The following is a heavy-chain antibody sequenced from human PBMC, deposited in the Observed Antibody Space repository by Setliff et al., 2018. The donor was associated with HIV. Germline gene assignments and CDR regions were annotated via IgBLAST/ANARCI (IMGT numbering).Heavy chain of an antibody. Sequence: NPGGSLRLSCAASGFTFSSYTMNWVRQAPGKGLEWVSSISSSSYYIYYADSVRGRFTISRDDAEKPVYLQMNSLRAEDTAVYYCARAGVVEGYYYYYYMDVWGKGTTVTVSS. CDR2: ISSSSYYI. J-gene: IGHJ6*03. CDR1: GFTFSSYT. D-gene: IGHD2-15*01. V-gene: IGHV3-21*01. CDR3: ARAGVVEGYYYYYYMDV.